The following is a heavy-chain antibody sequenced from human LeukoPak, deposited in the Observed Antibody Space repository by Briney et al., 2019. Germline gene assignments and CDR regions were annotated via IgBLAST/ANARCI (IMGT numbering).Heavy chain of an antibody. D-gene: IGHD2-2*02. V-gene: IGHV3-43*02. CDR1: GFTFDDYA. CDR2: ISGDGGST. Sequence: GGSLRLSCAASGFTFDDYAMHWVRQAPGKGLEWVSLISGDGGSTYYADSVKGRFTISRDNSKNSLYLQMNSLRTEDTALYYCAKEEVVVVPAAILPQYYYYYMDVWGKGTTVTVSS. CDR3: AKEEVVVVPAAILPQYYYYYMDV. J-gene: IGHJ6*03.